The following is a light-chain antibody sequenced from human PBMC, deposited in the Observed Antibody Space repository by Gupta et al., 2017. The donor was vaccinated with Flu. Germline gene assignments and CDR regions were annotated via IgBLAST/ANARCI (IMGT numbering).Light chain of an antibody. V-gene: IGLV4-69*01. Sequence: QLVLTPSPSASASLGASVKLPCTLNSGHTYYDIPWHQQQPGKGPRYLMKVNSDGDHTKGDGIPDRFSGSSSGAERYLTISSLHSEDEADYYCQTWGAGIRVFGGGTKLTVL. J-gene: IGLJ2*01. CDR1: SGHTYYD. CDR3: QTWGAGIRV. CDR2: VNSDGDH.